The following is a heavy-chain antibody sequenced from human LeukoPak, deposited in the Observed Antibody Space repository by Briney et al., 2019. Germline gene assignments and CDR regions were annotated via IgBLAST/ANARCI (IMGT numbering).Heavy chain of an antibody. J-gene: IGHJ5*02. V-gene: IGHV3-33*01. CDR2: IWYDGSNK. D-gene: IGHD1-20*01. Sequence: PGGPLRLSCAASGFTFSSYGMHWVRQAPGKGLEWVAVIWYDGSNKYYADSVKGRFTISRDNSKNTLYLQMNSLRAEDTAVYYCARGITGTTDWFDPWGQGTLVTVSS. CDR1: GFTFSSYG. CDR3: ARGITGTTDWFDP.